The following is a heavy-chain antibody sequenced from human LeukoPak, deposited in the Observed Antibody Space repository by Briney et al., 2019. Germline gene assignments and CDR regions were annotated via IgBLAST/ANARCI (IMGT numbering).Heavy chain of an antibody. D-gene: IGHD3-3*01. V-gene: IGHV1-18*01. CDR1: GYTFTSYG. Sequence: ASVKVSCKASGYTFTSYGISWVRQAPGQGLEWMGWISAYNGNTNYAQKLQGRVTMTIDTSTSTAYMELRSLRSDDTAVYYCARDQGVRFLEWLPDYWGQGTLVTVSS. CDR3: ARDQGVRFLEWLPDY. J-gene: IGHJ4*02. CDR2: ISAYNGNT.